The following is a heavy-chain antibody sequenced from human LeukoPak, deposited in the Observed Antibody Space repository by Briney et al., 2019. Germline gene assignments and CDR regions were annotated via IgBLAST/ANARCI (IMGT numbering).Heavy chain of an antibody. V-gene: IGHV4-59*01. CDR3: ARIAGPNYGDYALDY. D-gene: IGHD4-17*01. J-gene: IGHJ4*02. CDR2: IFYTGSS. Sequence: LETLSLTCIVSGGSITSYYWSWIRQPPGKGLEWIGYIFYTGSSNYNPSLKSRVTISLDRSKNQFSLRLTSVTAADTAVYYCARIAGPNYGDYALDYWGQGTLVTVSS. CDR1: GGSITSYY.